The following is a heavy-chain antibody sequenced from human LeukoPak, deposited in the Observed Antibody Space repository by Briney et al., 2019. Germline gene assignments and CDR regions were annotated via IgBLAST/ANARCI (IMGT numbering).Heavy chain of an antibody. Sequence: SETLSLTCTVSGGSITSYHYSWIRQPPGKGLEWIGYIYYSGSTNYNPSHKSRVTISVDTSKNQFSLKLSSVTAADTAVYYCARGGSGTYYHYWGQGTLVTVSS. J-gene: IGHJ4*02. CDR3: ARGGSGTYYHY. CDR2: IYYSGST. V-gene: IGHV4-59*01. D-gene: IGHD1-26*01. CDR1: GGSITSYH.